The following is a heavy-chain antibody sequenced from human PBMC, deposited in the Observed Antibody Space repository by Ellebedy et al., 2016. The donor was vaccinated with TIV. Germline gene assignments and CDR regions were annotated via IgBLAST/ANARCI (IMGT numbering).Heavy chain of an antibody. D-gene: IGHD2-15*01. V-gene: IGHV3-23*01. CDR1: GFTFSSYA. J-gene: IGHJ2*01. Sequence: GESLKISCAASGFTFSSYAMSWVRQAPGKGLEWVSTISGTTGNTYYADSVKGRFAISKDNSKNTLFLQMNSLRADDTAVYYCAREGYCSGGSCRDWYFDLWGRGTLVTVSS. CDR3: AREGYCSGGSCRDWYFDL. CDR2: ISGTTGNT.